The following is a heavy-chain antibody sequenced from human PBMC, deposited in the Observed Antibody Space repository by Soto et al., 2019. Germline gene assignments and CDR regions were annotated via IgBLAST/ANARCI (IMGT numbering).Heavy chain of an antibody. CDR3: ARDSNFGVFDP. CDR1: GYTFTSYA. J-gene: IGHJ5*02. CDR2: INAGNGNT. Sequence: ASVKVSCKASGYTFTSYAMHWVHQAPGQRLEWMGWINAGNGNTKYSQKFQGRVTITRDTSASTAYMELSSLRSEDTAVYYCARDSNFGVFDPWGQGTLVTVSS. D-gene: IGHD3-10*01. V-gene: IGHV1-3*01.